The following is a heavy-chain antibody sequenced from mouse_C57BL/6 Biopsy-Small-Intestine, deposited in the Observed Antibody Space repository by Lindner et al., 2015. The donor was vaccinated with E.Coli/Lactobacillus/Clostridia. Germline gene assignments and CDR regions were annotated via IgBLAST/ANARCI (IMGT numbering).Heavy chain of an antibody. CDR1: GFTFSDCG. CDR3: AKGRYDYAMDY. J-gene: IGHJ4*01. CDR2: ISSGSSTI. V-gene: IGHV5-17*01. Sequence: VQLQESGGGLVKPGGSLKLSCAASGFTFSDCGMHWVRQAPEKGLEWVAYISSGSSTIYYADTVRGRFTISRDNAKNTLFLQMTSLRSEDTAMYYCAKGRYDYAMDYWGQGTSVTVSS. D-gene: IGHD2-14*01.